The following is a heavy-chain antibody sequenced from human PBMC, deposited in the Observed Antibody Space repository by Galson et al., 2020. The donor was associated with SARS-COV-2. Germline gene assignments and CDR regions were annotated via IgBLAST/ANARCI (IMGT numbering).Heavy chain of an antibody. CDR2: VYPSGTT. CDR3: ARQGVNMIVLVTVPGWYFDL. J-gene: IGHJ2*01. Sequence: SQTLSLTCSVSGYSVRTTNYWAWVRQPPGRGLEWLGRVYPSGTTYYNPTPNSRVTISVDTSKNQFSLRLDSVTAADTALYYCARQGVNMIVLVTVPGWYFDLWGRGTLVTVSS. CDR1: GYSVRTTNY. V-gene: IGHV4-38-2*01. D-gene: IGHD3-22*01.